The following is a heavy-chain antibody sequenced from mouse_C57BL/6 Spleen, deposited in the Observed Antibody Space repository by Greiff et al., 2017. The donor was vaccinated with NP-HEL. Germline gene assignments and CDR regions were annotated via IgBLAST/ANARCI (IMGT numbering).Heavy chain of an antibody. D-gene: IGHD2-4*01. CDR2: INPSTGGT. V-gene: IGHV1-42*01. CDR3: AREDYYDYDVGYFDY. CDR1: GYSFTGYY. Sequence: EVQLQQSGPELVKPGASVKISCKASGYSFTGYYMNWVKQSPEKSLEWIGEINPSTGGTTYNQKFKAKATLTVDKSSSTAYMQLKSLTSEDSAVYYCAREDYYDYDVGYFDYWGQGTTLTVSS. J-gene: IGHJ2*01.